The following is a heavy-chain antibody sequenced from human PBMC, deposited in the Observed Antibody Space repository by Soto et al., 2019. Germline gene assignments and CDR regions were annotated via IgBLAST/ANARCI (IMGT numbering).Heavy chain of an antibody. CDR1: GGSISSSNW. D-gene: IGHD3-10*01. Sequence: QVQLQESGPGLVKPSGTLSLTCAVSGGSISSSNWWSWVRQPPGKGLEWIGEIYHSGSTNYNPSLKRRVTISVDKSKNQFSLKLSSVTAADTAVYYCARRSGSGSYRFYYYYYGMDVWGQGTTVTVSS. V-gene: IGHV4-4*02. CDR3: ARRSGSGSYRFYYYYYGMDV. J-gene: IGHJ6*02. CDR2: IYHSGST.